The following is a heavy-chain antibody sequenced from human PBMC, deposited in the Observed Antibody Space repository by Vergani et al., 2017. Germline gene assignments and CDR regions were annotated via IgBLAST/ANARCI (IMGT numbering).Heavy chain of an antibody. Sequence: LVESGGGLVQPGGSLRLSCAASSFSVSSHYMTWVRQAPGKGLEWVSYISSSSSTIYYADSVKGRFTISRDNAKNSLYLQMNSLRAEDTAVYYCARRVVPAARGDYYYYMDVWGKGP. D-gene: IGHD2-2*01. J-gene: IGHJ6*03. CDR2: ISSSSSTI. CDR1: SFSVSSHY. V-gene: IGHV3-48*01. CDR3: ARRVVPAARGDYYYYMDV.